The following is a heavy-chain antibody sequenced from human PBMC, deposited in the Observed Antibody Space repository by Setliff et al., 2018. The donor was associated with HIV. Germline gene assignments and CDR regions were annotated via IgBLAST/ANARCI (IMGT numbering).Heavy chain of an antibody. J-gene: IGHJ4*02. D-gene: IGHD3-10*01. Sequence: PGESLKISCKGSGYTFTSYWIGWVRQMPGKGLEWMGIIYPGDSDTRYSPSFQGRVTISADKSINTAYLQWSSLQASDTAMYYCASVLRYYGSGSYPFGYWGQGTLVTVSS. CDR2: IYPGDSDT. CDR3: ASVLRYYGSGSYPFGY. CDR1: GYTFTSYW. V-gene: IGHV5-51*01.